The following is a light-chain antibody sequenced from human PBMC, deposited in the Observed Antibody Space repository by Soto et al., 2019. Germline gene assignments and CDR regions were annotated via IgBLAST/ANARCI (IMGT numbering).Light chain of an antibody. CDR2: GTS. Sequence: EIVLTQSPGTLSLSPGERATLSCRASQSVSSKYLAWYQQKPGQAPRVLIYGTSIRASGVADRFSGGGSRTDFTLTIARLEPEDFAVYYCQQYGSSLFTFGPGTKVDFK. CDR3: QQYGSSLFT. V-gene: IGKV3-20*01. CDR1: QSVSSKY. J-gene: IGKJ3*01.